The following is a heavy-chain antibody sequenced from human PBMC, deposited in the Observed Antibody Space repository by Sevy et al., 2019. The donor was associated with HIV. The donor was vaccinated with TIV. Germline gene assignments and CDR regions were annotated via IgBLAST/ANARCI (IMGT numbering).Heavy chain of an antibody. CDR3: TRARATVVTPEYYFDY. CDR1: GFTFGDYA. CDR2: IRRNSYEPYGGTT. Sequence: GGSLRLSCTASGFTFGDYAMSWFRQAPGKGLEWVAFIRRNSYEPYGGTTEYAASVKGRFTISRDDSKSIAYLQMNSLRTEDTAVYYCTRARATVVTPEYYFDYWGQGTLVTVSS. J-gene: IGHJ4*02. D-gene: IGHD4-17*01. V-gene: IGHV3-49*03.